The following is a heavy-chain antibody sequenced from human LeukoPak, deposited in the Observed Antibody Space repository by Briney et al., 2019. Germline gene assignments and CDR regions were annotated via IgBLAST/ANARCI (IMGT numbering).Heavy chain of an antibody. J-gene: IGHJ5*02. D-gene: IGHD1-26*01. CDR2: INHSGST. CDR3: ARGGGSYFGKGWFDP. Sequence: SETLSLTCAVYGGSFSGYYWSWIRQPPGKGLEWIGEINHSGSTNYNPSLKSRVTISVDTSKNQFSLKLSSVTAADTAVYYCARGGGSYFGKGWFDPWGQGTLVTVSS. V-gene: IGHV4-34*01. CDR1: GGSFSGYY.